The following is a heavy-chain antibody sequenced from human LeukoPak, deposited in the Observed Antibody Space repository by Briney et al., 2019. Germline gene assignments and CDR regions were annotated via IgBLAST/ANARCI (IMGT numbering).Heavy chain of an antibody. CDR2: IFPGDSDT. J-gene: IGHJ4*02. D-gene: IGHD3-22*01. CDR1: GYSFTSYW. V-gene: IGHV5-51*01. Sequence: GESLKISCKGSGYSFTSYWIGWVRQKPGKGLEWRGIIFPGDSDTRYSPSFQGQVTISADKSISTAYLQWSSLKTSDTAMYYCARRLTYDSRDYYCLDYWGQGTLVTVSS. CDR3: ARRLTYDSRDYYCLDY.